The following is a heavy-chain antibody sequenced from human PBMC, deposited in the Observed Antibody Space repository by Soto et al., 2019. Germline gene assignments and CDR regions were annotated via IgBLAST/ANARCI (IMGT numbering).Heavy chain of an antibody. CDR2: IKQDGSEI. Sequence: EVQLVESGGGLVQPGGSLRLSCAASGFTFSNYWMSWVRQAPGKGLEWVTNIKQDGSEIYYVDSVKGRFTISRDNAKNSLFLQMNRLRAGDTAVYFCARVRNVNYYGMDVWGRGNTVTVSS. V-gene: IGHV3-7*05. CDR3: ARVRNVNYYGMDV. J-gene: IGHJ6*02. CDR1: GFTFSNYW. D-gene: IGHD1-1*01.